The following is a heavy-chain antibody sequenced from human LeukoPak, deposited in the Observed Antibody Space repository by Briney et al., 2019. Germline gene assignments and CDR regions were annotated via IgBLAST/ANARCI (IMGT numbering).Heavy chain of an antibody. CDR3: AKDQYSSGWYGGSDY. CDR2: IWYDGSNK. J-gene: IGHJ4*02. V-gene: IGHV3-33*06. D-gene: IGHD6-19*01. Sequence: PGRSLRLSCAASGFTFSSYGMHRVRQAPGKGLEWVAVIWYDGSNKYYADSVKGRFTISRDNSKNTLYLQMNSLRAEDTAVYYCAKDQYSSGWYGGSDYWGQGTLVTVSS. CDR1: GFTFSSYG.